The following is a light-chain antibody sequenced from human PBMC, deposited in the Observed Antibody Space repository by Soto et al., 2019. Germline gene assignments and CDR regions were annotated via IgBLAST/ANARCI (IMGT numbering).Light chain of an antibody. CDR3: QHYNSYSEA. V-gene: IGKV1-5*03. Sequence: DSQMTQPPSTLSGSVGDRVTITCXASQTISSWLAWYQQKPGKAPKLLIYKASTLKSGVPSRFSGSGSGTEFTLTISSLQPDDFATYYCQHYNSYSEAFGQGTKVDIK. CDR1: QTISSW. CDR2: KAS. J-gene: IGKJ1*01.